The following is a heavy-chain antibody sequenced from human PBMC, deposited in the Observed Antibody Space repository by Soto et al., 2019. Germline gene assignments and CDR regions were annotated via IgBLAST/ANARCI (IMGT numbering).Heavy chain of an antibody. D-gene: IGHD3-3*01. CDR1: GFTFSNYY. CDR2: ITSSGSTF. J-gene: IGHJ6*02. CDR3: ARTTDFWSHMDV. Sequence: QVQLVESGGGLVNPGGSPRLSCAASGFTFSNYYMSWIRQAPGKGLEWVSYITSSGSTFYYADAVKGRFTISRDNTKNSLYLQRTSLRAEDTAVYCWARTTDFWSHMDVWGQGTTVTVSS. V-gene: IGHV3-11*01.